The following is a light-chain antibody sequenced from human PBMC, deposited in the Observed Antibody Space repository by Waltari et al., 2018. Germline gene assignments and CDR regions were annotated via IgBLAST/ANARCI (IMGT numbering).Light chain of an antibody. CDR3: QQSYSQTRT. CDR2: AAS. J-gene: IGKJ1*01. CDR1: QSMSSY. Sequence: DIQMTQSPSSLSASVGDRVTINCRASQSMSSYLNWYQQKQGKVPKLLIYAASSLQSVVPSRVNGSESVRDFTRSIRSLQPEDFATYYCQQSYSQTRTFGQGTKVEIK. V-gene: IGKV1-39*01.